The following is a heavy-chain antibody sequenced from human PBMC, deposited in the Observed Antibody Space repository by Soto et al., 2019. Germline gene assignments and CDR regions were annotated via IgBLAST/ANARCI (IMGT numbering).Heavy chain of an antibody. Sequence: SVKVSCKASGGTFSSYAISWVRQAPVQGLEWMGGIIPIFGTANYAQKFQGRVTITADESTSTAYMELSSLRSEDTAVYYCARVVVAAIGHYYYYGMDVWGQGTTVTVSS. CDR1: GGTFSSYA. D-gene: IGHD2-21*02. CDR2: IIPIFGTA. CDR3: ARVVVAAIGHYYYYGMDV. J-gene: IGHJ6*02. V-gene: IGHV1-69*01.